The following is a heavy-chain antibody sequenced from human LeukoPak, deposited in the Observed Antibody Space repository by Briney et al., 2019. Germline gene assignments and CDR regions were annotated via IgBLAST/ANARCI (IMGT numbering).Heavy chain of an antibody. CDR1: GYTFTAYY. Sequence: ASVKVSCKASGYTFTAYYIHRVRQAPGQGLEWMGWLNPNSGGTSYAQKFQGRVTLTRDTSISTAYMELSRLRSDDTAVYYCAKARGLYCSSTSCYDCDVWGKGTTVTVSS. J-gene: IGHJ6*04. CDR3: AKARGLYCSSTSCYDCDV. CDR2: LNPNSGGT. V-gene: IGHV1-2*02. D-gene: IGHD2-2*01.